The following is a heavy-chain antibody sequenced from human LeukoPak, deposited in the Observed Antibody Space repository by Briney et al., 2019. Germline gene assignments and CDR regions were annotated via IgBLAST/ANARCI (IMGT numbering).Heavy chain of an antibody. CDR3: ARDGLDRSSSGWGYYMDV. D-gene: IGHD6-6*01. J-gene: IGHJ6*03. CDR1: GFTFSNYA. Sequence: GRSLRLSCAASGFTFSNYAMHWVRQAPGKGLEWVAVISYDGSNKDFADSVKGRFTISRDNSKNTLYLQMNSLRDEDTAVYSCARDGLDRSSSGWGYYMDVWGKGTTVTVSS. CDR2: ISYDGSNK. V-gene: IGHV3-30-3*01.